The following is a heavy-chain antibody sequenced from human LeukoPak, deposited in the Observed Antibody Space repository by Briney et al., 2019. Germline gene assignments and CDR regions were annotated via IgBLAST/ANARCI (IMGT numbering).Heavy chain of an antibody. D-gene: IGHD4-17*01. CDR1: GFTFSGSA. CDR3: TTPDYGVAIDY. V-gene: IGHV3-73*01. J-gene: IGHJ4*02. CDR2: IRSKANNYAT. Sequence: GGSLRLSCAASGFTFSGSAMHWVRQASGKGLEWVGRIRSKANNYATAYGASVKGRFTISRDDSKNTAYLQMNSLKTEDTAVYYCTTPDYGVAIDYWGQGTLVTVSS.